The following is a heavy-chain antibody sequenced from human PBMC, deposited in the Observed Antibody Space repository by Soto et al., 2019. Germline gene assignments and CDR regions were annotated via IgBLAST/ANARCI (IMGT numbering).Heavy chain of an antibody. CDR3: ARYGSGSYQYYFDY. D-gene: IGHD3-10*01. CDR2: IYYSGST. CDR1: GGSISSSSYY. Sequence: SETLSLTCTVSGGSISSSSYYWGWIRQPPGKGLEWIGSIYYSGSTYYNPSLKSQVTISVDTSKNQFSLKLSSVTAADTAVYYCARYGSGSYQYYFDYWGQGTLVTVSS. V-gene: IGHV4-39*01. J-gene: IGHJ4*02.